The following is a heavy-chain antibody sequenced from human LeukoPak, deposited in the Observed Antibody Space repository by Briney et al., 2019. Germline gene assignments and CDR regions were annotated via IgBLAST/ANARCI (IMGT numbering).Heavy chain of an antibody. CDR2: IYYSGST. V-gene: IGHV4-39*07. CDR3: ARDPGAYSSGWHLEDY. Sequence: TSETLSLTCTVSGGSISSYYWGWIRQPPGKGLEWIGSIYYSGSTYYNPSLKSRVTISVDTSKNQFSLKLSSVTAADTAVYYCARDPGAYSSGWHLEDYWGQGTLVTVSS. D-gene: IGHD6-19*01. CDR1: GGSISSYY. J-gene: IGHJ4*02.